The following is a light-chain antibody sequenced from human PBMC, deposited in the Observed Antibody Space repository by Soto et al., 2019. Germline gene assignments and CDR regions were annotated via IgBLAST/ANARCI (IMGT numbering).Light chain of an antibody. CDR1: SSNIGSKT. CDR3: AAWDASLNGYV. J-gene: IGLJ1*01. V-gene: IGLV1-44*01. Sequence: QSALTQPPSASGTLGQRVTISCSGSSSNIGSKTVNWYQQLPGTVPKLLIYNSYQRPSGVPDRFSGSKSGTSASLAISGLQSEDEADYYCAAWDASLNGYVFGAGTKVTVL. CDR2: NSY.